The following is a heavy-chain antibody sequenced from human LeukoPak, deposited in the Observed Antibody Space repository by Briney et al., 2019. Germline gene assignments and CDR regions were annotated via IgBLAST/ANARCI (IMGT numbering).Heavy chain of an antibody. D-gene: IGHD3-3*01. CDR2: INHSGST. J-gene: IGHJ4*02. Sequence: SETLSLTCAVYGGSFSGYYWSWIRQPPGKGLEWIGEINHSGSTNYNPSLKSRVTMSVDTSKNQFSLKLSSVTAADTAVYYCATTVGYSDTIFFAYWGQGTLVTVSS. CDR1: GGSFSGYY. CDR3: ATTVGYSDTIFFAY. V-gene: IGHV4-34*01.